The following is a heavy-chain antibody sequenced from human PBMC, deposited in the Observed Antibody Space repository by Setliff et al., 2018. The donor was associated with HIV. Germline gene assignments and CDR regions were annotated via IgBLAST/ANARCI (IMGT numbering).Heavy chain of an antibody. V-gene: IGHV4-39*01. D-gene: IGHD1-26*01. J-gene: IGHJ6*03. Sequence: SETLSLTCTVSGASISSSSHHWAWIRQPPGKGLEYIGNIYYTGSTHHDPSLESRVATSVDTSKNQFSLKLSSVTAADTAVYYCARIVRWELVATSTFFYYYMDVWGKGTTVTVSS. CDR1: GASISSSSHH. CDR3: ARIVRWELVATSTFFYYYMDV. CDR2: IYYTGST.